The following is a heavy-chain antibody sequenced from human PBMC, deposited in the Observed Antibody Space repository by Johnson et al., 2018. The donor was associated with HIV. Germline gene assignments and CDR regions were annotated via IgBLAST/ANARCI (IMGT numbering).Heavy chain of an antibody. CDR1: GFTFSYAW. Sequence: VQLVESGGGLVQPGGSLRLSCAASGFTFSYAWMNWVRQAPGKGLEWVGRIKSKTDGGTTDYAAPVKGRFSISRDDSKNTLYLQMNSLRAGDTAVYYCARRADAFDIWGQGTMVTVSS. J-gene: IGHJ3*02. CDR2: IKSKTDGGTT. V-gene: IGHV3-15*01. CDR3: ARRADAFDI.